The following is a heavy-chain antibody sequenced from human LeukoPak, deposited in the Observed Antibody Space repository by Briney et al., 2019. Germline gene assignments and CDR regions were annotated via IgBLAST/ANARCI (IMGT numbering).Heavy chain of an antibody. Sequence: GGSLRLSCAASGSTFSSYEMNWVRQAPGKGLEWVSYICSSGSTIYYADSVKGRFTISRDNAKNSLYLQMNSLRAEDTAVYYCAELGITMIGGVWGKGTTVTISS. V-gene: IGHV3-48*03. CDR2: ICSSGSTI. CDR3: AELGITMIGGV. CDR1: GSTFSSYE. D-gene: IGHD3-10*02. J-gene: IGHJ6*04.